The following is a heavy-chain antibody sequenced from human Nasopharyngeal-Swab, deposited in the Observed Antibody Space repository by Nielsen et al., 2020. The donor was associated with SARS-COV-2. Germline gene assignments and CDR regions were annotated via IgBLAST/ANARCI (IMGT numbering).Heavy chain of an antibody. CDR1: GFTFSNYA. V-gene: IGHV3-23*01. J-gene: IGHJ3*01. CDR3: AKERVEQGAFDF. D-gene: IGHD1/OR15-1a*01. Sequence: GESLKISCAASGFTFSNYAMNWVRPAPGKGLEWVSGISCSGGSTYYADSVKGRFTISRDNSKNALYLQMNSLRAEDTAVYYCAKERVEQGAFDFWGLGTMVTVSS. CDR2: ISCSGGST.